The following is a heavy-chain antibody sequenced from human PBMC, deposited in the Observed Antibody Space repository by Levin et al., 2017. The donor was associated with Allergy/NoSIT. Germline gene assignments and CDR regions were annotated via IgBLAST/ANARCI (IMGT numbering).Heavy chain of an antibody. J-gene: IGHJ4*02. D-gene: IGHD1-26*01. Sequence: GGSLRLSCAASGFTFSSYAMSWVRQAPGKGLEWVSAISGSGGSTYYADSVKGRFTISRDNSKNTLYLQMNSLRAEDTAVYYCAKEGLDWRELLPQAGYWGQGTLVTVSS. V-gene: IGHV3-23*01. CDR3: AKEGLDWRELLPQAGY. CDR1: GFTFSSYA. CDR2: ISGSGGST.